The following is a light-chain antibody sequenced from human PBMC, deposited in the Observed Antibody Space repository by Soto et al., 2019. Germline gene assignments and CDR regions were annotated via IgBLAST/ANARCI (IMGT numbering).Light chain of an antibody. V-gene: IGKV2-28*01. Sequence: DVVMTQSPLSLPVIPGEPASISCRSSQSLLHSNGYNYLDWYVQKSGQSPQLLIYLGSNRASGVPDRFSGSGSGTDFTLKISRVEAEDVGIYYCMQALQTPITFGQGTRLEIK. J-gene: IGKJ5*01. CDR2: LGS. CDR3: MQALQTPIT. CDR1: QSLLHSNGYNY.